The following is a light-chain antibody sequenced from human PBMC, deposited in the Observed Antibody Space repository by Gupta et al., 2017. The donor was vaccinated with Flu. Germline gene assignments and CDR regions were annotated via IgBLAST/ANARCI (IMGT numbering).Light chain of an antibody. CDR2: EVS. J-gene: IGLJ3*02. CDR3: SSYTSGSTLRV. CDR1: SSDVGGYNY. Sequence: QSALTQPASVSGSPGQSITISCTGTSSDVGGYNYVSWYQQHPGKAPKLMIYEVSNRPSGGSNRFSGSKSGNTASLTISGLQAEDEADYYCSSYTSGSTLRVFGGGTKLTVL. V-gene: IGLV2-14*01.